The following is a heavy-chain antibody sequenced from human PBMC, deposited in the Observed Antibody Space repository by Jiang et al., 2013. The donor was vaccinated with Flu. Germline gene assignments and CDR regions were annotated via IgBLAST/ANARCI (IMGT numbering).Heavy chain of an antibody. CDR1: GYTFTSYA. Sequence: GYTFTSYAMNWVRQAPGQGLEWMGWINTNTGNPTYAQGFTGRFVFSLDTSVSTAYLQISSLKAEDTAVYYCAREPMYSSSWYYFDYWGQGTLVTVSS. CDR3: AREPMYSSSWYYFDY. CDR2: INTNTGNP. D-gene: IGHD6-13*01. J-gene: IGHJ4*02. V-gene: IGHV7-4-1*02.